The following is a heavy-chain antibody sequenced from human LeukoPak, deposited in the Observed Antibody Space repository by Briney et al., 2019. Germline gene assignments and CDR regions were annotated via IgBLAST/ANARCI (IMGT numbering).Heavy chain of an antibody. CDR1: GYSFTSYW. D-gene: IGHD2-2*01. Sequence: GESLKISCKGSGYSFTSYWISWVRQMPGKGLEWMGRIDPSDSYTNYSPSFQGHVTISADKSISTAYLQWSSLKASDTAIYYCARRFCSSTSCFMWDYWGQGTLVTVSS. CDR2: IDPSDSYT. J-gene: IGHJ4*02. V-gene: IGHV5-10-1*01. CDR3: ARRFCSSTSCFMWDY.